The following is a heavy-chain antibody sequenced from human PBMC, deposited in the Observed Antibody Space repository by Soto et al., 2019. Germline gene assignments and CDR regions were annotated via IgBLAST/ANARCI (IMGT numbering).Heavy chain of an antibody. CDR1: GYSCASQW. V-gene: IGHV5-10-1*01. Sequence: GESLKISCKVSGYSCASQWISWVRKVQGKGQEWMGRIDLSESYTTYNPSFQGHVTFSADKSITTAYLQWRSLEASDTAIYYCATQGLTTYYFGYWGQGTLVTVSS. J-gene: IGHJ4*02. CDR3: ATQGLTTYYFGY. CDR2: IDLSESYT.